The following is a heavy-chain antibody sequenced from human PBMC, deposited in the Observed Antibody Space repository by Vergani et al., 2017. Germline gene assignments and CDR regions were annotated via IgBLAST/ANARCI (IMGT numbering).Heavy chain of an antibody. Sequence: EVQLLESGGGLVQPGGSLRLSCAASGFTFSSYAMSWVRLAPGKGLEWVSAISGSGGSTYYADSVKGRFTISRDNSKNTLYLQMNSLRAEDTAVYYCAKDRDGSGSSMDVWGKGTTVTVSS. J-gene: IGHJ6*03. CDR3: AKDRDGSGSSMDV. D-gene: IGHD3-10*01. V-gene: IGHV3-23*01. CDR2: ISGSGGST. CDR1: GFTFSSYA.